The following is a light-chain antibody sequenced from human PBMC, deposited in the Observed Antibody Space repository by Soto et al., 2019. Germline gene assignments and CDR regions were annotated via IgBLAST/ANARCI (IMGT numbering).Light chain of an antibody. J-gene: IGKJ5*01. Sequence: EIILTQSPDTLSLSPGERATLSCRASQTVSSNYLAWCQQRPGQAPRLLXYGXSTRAAGIPDRFSGSGSGTDFTLTITRLEPEDSAVYFCQQYTGPPTTFGQGTRLKIK. CDR1: QTVSSNY. CDR2: GXS. V-gene: IGKV3-20*01. CDR3: QQYTGPPTT.